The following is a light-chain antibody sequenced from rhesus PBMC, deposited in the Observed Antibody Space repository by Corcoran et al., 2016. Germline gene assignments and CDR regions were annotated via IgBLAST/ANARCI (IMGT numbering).Light chain of an antibody. CDR2: AAS. CDR3: QQDYDDPYT. CDR1: QGINKE. J-gene: IGKJ2*01. V-gene: IGKV1-94*01. Sequence: DIQMTQSPSSLSASVGDRVTVTCRASQGINKELSGYQQKPVKVPTLLIYAASSLRTGVSSRFSGGGSGTDFTLTISSLQPEDVATYYCQQDYDDPYTFGQGTKVEIK.